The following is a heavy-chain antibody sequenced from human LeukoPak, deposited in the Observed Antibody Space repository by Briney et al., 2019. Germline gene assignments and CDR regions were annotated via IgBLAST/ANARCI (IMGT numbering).Heavy chain of an antibody. CDR1: GFTFSSYS. CDR3: ARQNGAGYYYYFDS. CDR2: ISTSSV. V-gene: IGHV3-48*01. Sequence: PGGSLRLSCAASGFTFSSYSMNWVRQAPGKGLEWVSYISTSSVHYADSVQGRFTISRDNAKNSLYLQMNSLRGEDTAVYYCARQNGAGYYYYFDSWGQGTLVSVSS. D-gene: IGHD3-22*01. J-gene: IGHJ4*02.